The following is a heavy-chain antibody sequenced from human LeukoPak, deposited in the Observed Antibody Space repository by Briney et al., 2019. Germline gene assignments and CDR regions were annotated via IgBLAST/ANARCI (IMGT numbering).Heavy chain of an antibody. CDR2: IGQEGTDV. CDR1: GFTFSNYW. J-gene: IGHJ4*02. Sequence: GGSLRLSCAASGFTFSNYWMGWVRQAPGKWLEWVANIGQEGTDVDYLASVRGRFTISRDNAKNSLFLQMNSLRVEDTAVYFCVRETGGLQFYDYWGQGTLVTVSS. D-gene: IGHD4-11*01. CDR3: VRETGGLQFYDY. V-gene: IGHV3-7*01.